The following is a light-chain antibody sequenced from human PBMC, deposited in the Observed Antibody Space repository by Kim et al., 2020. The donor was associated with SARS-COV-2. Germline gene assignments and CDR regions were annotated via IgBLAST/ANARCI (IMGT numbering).Light chain of an antibody. Sequence: VLTQPPSLSAAPGQKVTITCTGSRSNIGAGYDVHWYQQLPGTAPKLLIHANNIRPSGIPDRFSGSKSDTSASLSITGLQAEDEADYYCQSYDTSLTAVFGGGTQLTVL. V-gene: IGLV1-40*01. J-gene: IGLJ3*02. CDR3: QSYDTSLTAV. CDR1: RSNIGAGYD. CDR2: ANN.